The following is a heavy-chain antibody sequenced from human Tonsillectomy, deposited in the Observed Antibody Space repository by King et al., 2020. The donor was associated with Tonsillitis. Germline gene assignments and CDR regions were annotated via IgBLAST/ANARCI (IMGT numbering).Heavy chain of an antibody. D-gene: IGHD6-19*01. J-gene: IGHJ4*02. CDR2: IYSGGSST. CDR3: AKANRAVAGLFDY. CDR1: GFTFSSYA. V-gene: IGHV3-23*03. Sequence: QLVESGGGLVQPGGSLRLSCAASGFTFSSYAMSWVRQAPGKGLEWVSVIYSGGSSTYYADSVTGRFTISRDNSKNKLYLQMNSLRAEDTAVYYCAKANRAVAGLFDYWGQGTRVTVSS.